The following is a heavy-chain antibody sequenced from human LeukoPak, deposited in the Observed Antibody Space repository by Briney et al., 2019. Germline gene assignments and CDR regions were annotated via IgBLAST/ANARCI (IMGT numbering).Heavy chain of an antibody. CDR2: ISTTDATT. Sequence: GGSLRLSCAASGFTFSNYAMNWIRQAPGKGLEWVSGISTTDATTSYADSVKGRFTISRDNSKNTLYLQMNSLRAEDTAKYYCAKDISGYDSFDYWGQGTQVTVFS. D-gene: IGHD5-12*01. J-gene: IGHJ4*02. V-gene: IGHV3-23*01. CDR1: GFTFSNYA. CDR3: AKDISGYDSFDY.